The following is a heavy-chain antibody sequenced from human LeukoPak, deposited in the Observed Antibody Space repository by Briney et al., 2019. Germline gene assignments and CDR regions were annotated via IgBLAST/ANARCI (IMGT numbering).Heavy chain of an antibody. CDR1: GFPFTTYA. CDR2: ISNSSDNT. Sequence: GGSLRLSCAASGFPFTTYAMSWVRQPPGKGLEWGSAISNSSDNTYYADSVKGRFTISRDNSKNTFFLQMNSLRAEDTAMYYCTKTGARYSASSNFDSWGQGALVTVSS. CDR3: TKTGARYSASSNFDS. V-gene: IGHV3-23*01. J-gene: IGHJ4*02. D-gene: IGHD6-6*01.